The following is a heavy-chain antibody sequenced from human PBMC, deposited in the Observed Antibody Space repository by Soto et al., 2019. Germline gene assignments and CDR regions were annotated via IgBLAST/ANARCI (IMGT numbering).Heavy chain of an antibody. V-gene: IGHV3-30*18. D-gene: IGHD5-12*01. J-gene: IGHJ6*02. Sequence: QVQLVESGGGVVQPGRSLRLSCAASGFTFSDYGMHWVRQAPGKGLEWVAVISYEGSKKYYADSVKGRFTISRDNSKNTLYLQMNSLRAEDTAVYYCAKDHWAGYSGYAIHNDMGVWGQGTTVTVSS. CDR3: AKDHWAGYSGYAIHNDMGV. CDR1: GFTFSDYG. CDR2: ISYEGSKK.